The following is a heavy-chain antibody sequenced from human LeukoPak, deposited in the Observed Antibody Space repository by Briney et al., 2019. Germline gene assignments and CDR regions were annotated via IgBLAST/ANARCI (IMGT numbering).Heavy chain of an antibody. D-gene: IGHD3-10*01. V-gene: IGHV1-2*02. CDR1: GYTFTGYY. Sequence: ASVKVSCKASGYTFTGYYMHWVRQAPGQGLEWMGWINPNSGGTNYAQKFQGRVTMTRDTSISTAYMELSRLRSDDTAVYYCATYYGSGSDGTPRDYWGQGTLVTVSS. J-gene: IGHJ4*02. CDR3: ATYYGSGSDGTPRDY. CDR2: INPNSGGT.